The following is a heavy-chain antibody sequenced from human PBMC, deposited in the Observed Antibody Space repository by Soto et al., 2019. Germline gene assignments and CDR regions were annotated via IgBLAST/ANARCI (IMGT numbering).Heavy chain of an antibody. CDR1: GFTFTSYW. Sequence: GGSLRLSCSGSGFTFTSYWMFWVRQAPGKGLVWVSHINFNGTITSYADSVEGRFTISRDNAKKTLHLQMNSLRVEDTAVYYCARGGVAAGFDYWGQGRLVTVSS. CDR2: INFNGTIT. D-gene: IGHD6-25*01. V-gene: IGHV3-74*01. J-gene: IGHJ4*02. CDR3: ARGGVAAGFDY.